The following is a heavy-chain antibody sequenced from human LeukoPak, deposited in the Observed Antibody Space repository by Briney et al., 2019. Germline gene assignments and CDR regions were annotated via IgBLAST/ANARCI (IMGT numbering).Heavy chain of an antibody. CDR2: IYYSGST. V-gene: IGHV4-39*01. J-gene: IGHJ4*02. D-gene: IGHD3-3*01. CDR3: ARAYDFWSGYHFTYDY. CDR1: GGSISSRSYY. Sequence: TCSETLSLTCTVSGGSISSRSYYWGWIRQPPGKGLEWIGSIYYSGSTYYNPSLKSRVTISVDTSKNQFSLKLSSVTAADTAVYYCARAYDFWSGYHFTYDYWGQGTLVTVSS.